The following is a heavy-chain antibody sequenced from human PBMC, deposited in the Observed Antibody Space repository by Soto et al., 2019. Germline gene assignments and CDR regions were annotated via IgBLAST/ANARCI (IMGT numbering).Heavy chain of an antibody. CDR2: IIPIFGTA. V-gene: IGHV1-69*12. D-gene: IGHD3-16*01. J-gene: IGHJ6*02. Sequence: QVQLVQSGAEVKKPGSSVKVSCKASGGTFNNYTVAWVRQAPGQGLEWMGGIIPIFGTARNTQKFQGRLTITADESTSTVYMELSSLRSEDTAGYYCASPLYVGMAVWGQGTTVTVSS. CDR3: ASPLYVGMAV. CDR1: GGTFNNYT.